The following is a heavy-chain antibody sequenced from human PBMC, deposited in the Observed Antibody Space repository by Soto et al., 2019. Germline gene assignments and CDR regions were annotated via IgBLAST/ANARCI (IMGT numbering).Heavy chain of an antibody. J-gene: IGHJ4*02. CDR2: IYYSGST. Sequence: TLSLTCTVSGGSISSGGYYWSWIRQHPGKGLEWIGYIYYSGSTYYNPSLKSRVTISVDTSKNQFSLKLSSVTAADTAVYYCARDSGLQSKYFDYWGQGTLVTVS. D-gene: IGHD4-4*01. V-gene: IGHV4-31*03. CDR1: GGSISSGGYY. CDR3: ARDSGLQSKYFDY.